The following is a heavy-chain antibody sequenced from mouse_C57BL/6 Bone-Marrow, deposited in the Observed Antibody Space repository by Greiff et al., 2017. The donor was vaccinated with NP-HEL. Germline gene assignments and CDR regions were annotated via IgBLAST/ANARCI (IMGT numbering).Heavy chain of an antibody. CDR1: GYTFTSYW. Sequence: QVQLQQPGTELVKPGASVKLSCKASGYTFTSYWMHWVKQRPGQGLEWIGNINPSNGGTNYNEKFKSKATLPVDKSSSTAYMQRSSLTSEDSAVYDCARGPITTVVATDFDYWGQGTTLTVSS. J-gene: IGHJ2*01. D-gene: IGHD1-1*01. V-gene: IGHV1-53*01. CDR2: INPSNGGT. CDR3: ARGPITTVVATDFDY.